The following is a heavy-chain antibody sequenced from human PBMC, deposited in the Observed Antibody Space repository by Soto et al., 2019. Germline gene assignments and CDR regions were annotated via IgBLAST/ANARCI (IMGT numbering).Heavy chain of an antibody. D-gene: IGHD4-17*01. CDR2: ISTYSGNT. V-gene: IGHV1-18*04. CDR1: GYTFSSYS. CDR3: ARDNGYYDL. Sequence: GASVKVSCKTSGYTFSSYSINWVRQAPGQGPEWMAWISTYSGNTHYSGRVQGRVTVTLDKSARTAFMEMRGLTSDDTAIYFCARDNGYYDLWGQGTLVTVSS. J-gene: IGHJ4*02.